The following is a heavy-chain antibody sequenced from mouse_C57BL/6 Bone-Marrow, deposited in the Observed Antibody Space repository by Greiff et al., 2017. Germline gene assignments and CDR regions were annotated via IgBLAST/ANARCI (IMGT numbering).Heavy chain of an antibody. Sequence: EVKLQQSGPELVKPGASVKISCKASGYTFTDYYMNWVKQSHGKSLEWIGDINPNNGGTSYNQKFKGKATLTVDKSSSTAYMELRSLTSEDSAVYYCARVRLGTGWAMDYWGQGTSVTVSS. D-gene: IGHD3-2*02. V-gene: IGHV1-26*01. CDR1: GYTFTDYY. CDR3: ARVRLGTGWAMDY. J-gene: IGHJ4*01. CDR2: INPNNGGT.